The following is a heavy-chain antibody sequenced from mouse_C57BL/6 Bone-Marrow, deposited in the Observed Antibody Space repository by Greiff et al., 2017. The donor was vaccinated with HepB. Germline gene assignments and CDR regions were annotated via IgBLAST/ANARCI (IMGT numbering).Heavy chain of an antibody. CDR1: GFTFSDYG. CDR2: ISSGSSTI. J-gene: IGHJ3*01. V-gene: IGHV5-17*01. Sequence: EVMLVESGGGLVKPGGSLKLSCAASGFTFSDYGMHWVRQAPEKGLEWVAYISSGSSTIYYADTMKGRFTISRDNAKNNLFLQMTNLRAEDTVMYYCAGGFAYWGQGTLVTVSA. CDR3: AGGFAY.